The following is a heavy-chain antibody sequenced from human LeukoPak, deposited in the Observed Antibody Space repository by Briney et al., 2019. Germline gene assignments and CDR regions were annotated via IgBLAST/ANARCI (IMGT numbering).Heavy chain of an antibody. CDR1: GFTFRNYG. Sequence: GGSLRLSCAAPGFTFRNYGMSWVRQAPGKGLEWVAFIRYDGSHRSYADSVKGRFTISRDNSKNTLYLQMNSLRAEDTAVYYCAKDLESYGDFYYFDYWGQGTLVTVSS. J-gene: IGHJ4*02. V-gene: IGHV3-30*02. D-gene: IGHD4-17*01. CDR3: AKDLESYGDFYYFDY. CDR2: IRYDGSHR.